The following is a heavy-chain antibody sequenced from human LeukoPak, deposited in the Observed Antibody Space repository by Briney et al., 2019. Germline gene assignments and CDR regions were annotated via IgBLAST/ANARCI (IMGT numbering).Heavy chain of an antibody. Sequence: SETLSLTCGVYSESFSGYFWTYIRQPPGGGLEWIGDINHRGSTNYNPSLKSRVTISVDTSKNQFSLRPTSVTAADTALYYCARGSIYYGDSRAYFDYWGQGSLVTVSS. CDR3: ARGSIYYGDSRAYFDY. V-gene: IGHV4-34*01. CDR1: SESFSGYF. D-gene: IGHD4-17*01. J-gene: IGHJ4*02. CDR2: INHRGST.